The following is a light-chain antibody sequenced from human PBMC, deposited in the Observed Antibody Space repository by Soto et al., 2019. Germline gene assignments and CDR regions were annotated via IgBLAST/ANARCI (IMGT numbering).Light chain of an antibody. CDR3: QQYGSSPYT. CDR2: GAS. Sequence: EIVLTQSPGTLSLSPGERATLSCRASQSVSNTYLAWYQQKPGQAPRLLIYGASSRATGIPDRFSGSGSGTDFTLTINRLEPEDFAVYYCQQYGSSPYTFGQGTTLEIK. V-gene: IGKV3-20*01. J-gene: IGKJ2*01. CDR1: QSVSNTY.